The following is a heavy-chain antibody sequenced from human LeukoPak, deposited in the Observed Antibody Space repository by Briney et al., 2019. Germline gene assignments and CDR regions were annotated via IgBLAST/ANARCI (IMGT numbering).Heavy chain of an antibody. D-gene: IGHD3-10*01. CDR1: GFTFRNYW. Sequence: PGGSLRLSCAASGFTFRNYWMNWVRQAPGTGLEWVANIKQDGSEKYYVDSVKGRFTISRDNAKNSLYLQMNSLRAEDTAVYYCARDAKGDYYGSGSYSLYYYYYMDVWGKGTTVTVSS. CDR2: IKQDGSEK. J-gene: IGHJ6*03. CDR3: ARDAKGDYYGSGSYSLYYYYYMDV. V-gene: IGHV3-7*01.